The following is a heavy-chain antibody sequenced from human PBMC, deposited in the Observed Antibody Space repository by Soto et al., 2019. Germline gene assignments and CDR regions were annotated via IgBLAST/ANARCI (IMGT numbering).Heavy chain of an antibody. V-gene: IGHV1-69*01. CDR1: GGTFRTYA. CDR2: LLPVFGTP. CDR3: ASSESRDGYNHDDYFDY. Sequence: QVQLVQSGPEVKKPGSSVKVSCRSSGGTFRTYAISWVRQAPGQGLEWMGWLLPVFGTPAYALRFQGSVTITEVESASTAYKELTGLRSDDTAVYYCASSESRDGYNHDDYFDYWGQGTLVA. J-gene: IGHJ4*02. D-gene: IGHD3-10*01.